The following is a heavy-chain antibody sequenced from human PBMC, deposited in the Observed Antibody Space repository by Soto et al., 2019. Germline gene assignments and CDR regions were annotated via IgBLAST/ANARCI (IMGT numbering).Heavy chain of an antibody. CDR1: GFSLSTSGVG. Sequence: QITLKESGPTLVKPTQTLTLTCTFSGFSLSTSGVGVGWIRQPPGKALEWLALIYWDDDKRYSPSLKSRLTITKDTSKNQVVLTMTNIDPVDTATYYCALGLTSFQLYSWFDPWGQGTLVTVSS. CDR3: ALGLTSFQLYSWFDP. D-gene: IGHD3-16*01. J-gene: IGHJ5*02. V-gene: IGHV2-5*02. CDR2: IYWDDDK.